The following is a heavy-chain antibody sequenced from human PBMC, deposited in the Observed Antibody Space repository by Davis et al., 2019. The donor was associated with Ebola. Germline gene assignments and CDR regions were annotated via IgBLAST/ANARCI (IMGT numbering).Heavy chain of an antibody. D-gene: IGHD6-6*01. J-gene: IGHJ4*02. CDR3: AKDIVAARRNY. CDR2: IKQDGSEK. Sequence: PGGSLRLSCAASGFTFSSYWMSWVRQAPGKGLEWVANIKQDGSEKYYVDSVKGRFTISRDNSKNTLYLQMNSLRAEDTAVYYCAKDIVAARRNYWGQGTLVTVSS. V-gene: IGHV3-7*03. CDR1: GFTFSSYW.